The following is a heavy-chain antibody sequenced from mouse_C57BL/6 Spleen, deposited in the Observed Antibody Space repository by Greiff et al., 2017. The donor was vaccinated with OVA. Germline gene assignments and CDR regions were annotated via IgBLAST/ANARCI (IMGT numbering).Heavy chain of an antibody. CDR3: ARQGPLLPRDFDY. CDR1: GFTFSSYT. V-gene: IGHV5-9*01. CDR2: ISGGGGNT. D-gene: IGHD2-10*01. J-gene: IGHJ2*01. Sequence: EVMLVESGGGLVKPGGSLKLSCAASGFTFSSYTMSWVRQTPGKGLEWVATISGGGGNTYYPDSVKGRFTIARDTAKNTLYLQMSSLRSEDTALYYCARQGPLLPRDFDYWGQGTTLTVSS.